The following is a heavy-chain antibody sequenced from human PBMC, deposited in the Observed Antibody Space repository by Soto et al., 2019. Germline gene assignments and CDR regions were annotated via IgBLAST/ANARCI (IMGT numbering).Heavy chain of an antibody. Sequence: EAQLLESGGGLVQPGGSLRLSCAASGFTFSSYAMSWVRQAPGKGLEWVSTISDSGNSTYSADSVKGRFTISRDNSKITLYLQMNSLRAEDPAVYYCARERNGDPLWGQDDFDYWGQGTLVSVSS. CDR1: GFTFSSYA. D-gene: IGHD4-17*01. V-gene: IGHV3-23*01. CDR3: ARERNGDPLWGQDDFDY. CDR2: ISDSGNST. J-gene: IGHJ4*02.